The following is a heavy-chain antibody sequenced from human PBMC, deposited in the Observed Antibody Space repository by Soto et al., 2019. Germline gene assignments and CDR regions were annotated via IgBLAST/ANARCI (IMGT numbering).Heavy chain of an antibody. D-gene: IGHD3-3*01. CDR3: ARGPDYDFWSGYYFFDY. J-gene: IGHJ4*02. CDR1: GFTVSSNY. V-gene: IGHV3-66*01. CDR2: IYSGGST. Sequence: HPGGSLRLSCAASGFTVSSNYMSWVRQAPGKGLEWVSVIYSGGSTYYADSVKGRFTISRDNSKNTLYLQMNSLRAEDTAVYYCARGPDYDFWSGYYFFDYWGQGTLVTVSS.